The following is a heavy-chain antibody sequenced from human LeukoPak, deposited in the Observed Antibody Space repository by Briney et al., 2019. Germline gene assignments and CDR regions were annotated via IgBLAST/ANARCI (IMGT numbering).Heavy chain of an antibody. J-gene: IGHJ6*03. CDR2: VYYGGNT. CDR3: ARQRADYFYHYLDV. CDR1: GSSISSSSYY. V-gene: IGHV4-39*01. Sequence: SETLSLTCTVSGSSISSSSYYWDWVRQPPGKGLEWIGSVYYGGNTFYNSSLESRVTISVDMSKNQFSLKLSSLTAADTAVYYCARQRADYFYHYLDVWGKGTSVTVSS.